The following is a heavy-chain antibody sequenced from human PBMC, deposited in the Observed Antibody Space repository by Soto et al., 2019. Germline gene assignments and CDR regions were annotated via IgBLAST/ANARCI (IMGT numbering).Heavy chain of an antibody. V-gene: IGHV4-30-4*01. J-gene: IGHJ4*02. CDR2: ISYRVDT. Sequence: SETLSPTCTVSSDSFSSADYYRSWIRQRPGKGLEWIGYISYRVDTYYSPSLKSRVTMSIDTSKNQFSLNVSSVTAADTAVYYCARVAGVAYCGGDCYHFDYWGQGTLVTVSS. D-gene: IGHD2-21*02. CDR3: ARVAGVAYCGGDCYHFDY. CDR1: SDSFSSADYY.